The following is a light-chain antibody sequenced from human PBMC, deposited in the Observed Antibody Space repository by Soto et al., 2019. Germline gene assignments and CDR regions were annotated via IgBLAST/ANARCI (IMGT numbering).Light chain of an antibody. CDR2: KAS. J-gene: IGKJ1*01. CDR3: QQYKDYSWT. CDR1: QSIGIW. Sequence: IQMTQSPSTLSASVGDRVAITCRASQSIGIWLAWYQQKPGKAPRFLIYKASTLESGVPSRFSGSGSVTEFTLTISSLQPEDFGSYYCQQYKDYSWTFGQGTKVEIK. V-gene: IGKV1-5*03.